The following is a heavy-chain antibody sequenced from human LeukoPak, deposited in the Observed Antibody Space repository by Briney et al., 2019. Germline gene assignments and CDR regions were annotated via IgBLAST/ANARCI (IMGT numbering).Heavy chain of an antibody. V-gene: IGHV3-48*02. D-gene: IGHD2-2*01. CDR3: ARASCYLRNCYYYGMDV. Sequence: GGSMRLSCAASGFTFSSYSMNWVRQAPGKGLEWVSFTSSGSSDIYYADSVKGRFTISRDNAQNSLFLQMNSLRDEDTAVYSCARASCYLRNCYYYGMDVWGQGTTVTVSS. CDR2: TSSGSSDI. CDR1: GFTFSSYS. J-gene: IGHJ6*02.